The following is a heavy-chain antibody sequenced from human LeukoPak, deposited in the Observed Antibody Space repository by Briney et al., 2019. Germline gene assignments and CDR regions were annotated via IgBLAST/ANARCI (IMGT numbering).Heavy chain of an antibody. V-gene: IGHV5-51*01. CDR3: ARQHSYGGFDY. CDR2: IYPGDSDT. Sequence: GESLKISCKGSGYIFTSYWIAWVRQMPGKGLEWMGIIYPGDSDTKYSPSFQGQVTISADKSISTAYLQWSSLKASDTAMYYCARQHSYGGFDYWGQGTLVTVSS. CDR1: GYIFTSYW. J-gene: IGHJ4*02. D-gene: IGHD5-18*01.